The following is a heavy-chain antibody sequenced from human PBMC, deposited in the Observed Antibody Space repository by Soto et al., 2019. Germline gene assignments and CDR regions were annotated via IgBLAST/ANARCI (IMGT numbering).Heavy chain of an antibody. CDR2: IYYSGST. CDR3: ARHSASWQWFDY. CDR1: GGSISSGGYY. V-gene: IGHV4-31*03. Sequence: QVQLQESGPGLVKPSQTLSLTCSVSGGSISSGGYYWSWIRQHPEKGLEWIGYIYYSGSTNYNPSLNSRVIISVVTSSNRFSLDLRSVTAADTAIYYCARHSASWQWFDYWGQGTLVTVSS. J-gene: IGHJ5*01. D-gene: IGHD1-26*01.